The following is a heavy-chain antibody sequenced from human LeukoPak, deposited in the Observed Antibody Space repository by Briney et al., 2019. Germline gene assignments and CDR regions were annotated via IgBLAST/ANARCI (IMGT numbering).Heavy chain of an antibody. J-gene: IGHJ4*02. V-gene: IGHV3-73*01. Sequence: PGGSLRLSCAASGFTFSGSALHWVRQASGKGLEWVGRIRSTANGYATAYAASVKGRFTISRDDSKNSAYLQMNSLRAEDTAVYYCARDSPNEAILWRSIDYWGQGTLVTVSS. CDR1: GFTFSGSA. CDR2: IRSTANGYAT. D-gene: IGHD2-21*01. CDR3: ARDSPNEAILWRSIDY.